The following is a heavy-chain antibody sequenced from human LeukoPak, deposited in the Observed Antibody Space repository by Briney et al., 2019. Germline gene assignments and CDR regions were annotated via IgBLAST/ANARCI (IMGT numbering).Heavy chain of an antibody. CDR1: GFTFSSYA. D-gene: IGHD6-13*01. Sequence: GGSLRLSCAAFGFTFSSYAMMWVRQAPGKGLEWVSTVSGSGGGTYYADSVKGRFTISRDNSKNTLYLQMSSLRGEDTAVYYCAKGAAAGQVDWFDPWGQGTLVTVSS. CDR2: VSGSGGGT. CDR3: AKGAAAGQVDWFDP. V-gene: IGHV3-23*01. J-gene: IGHJ5*02.